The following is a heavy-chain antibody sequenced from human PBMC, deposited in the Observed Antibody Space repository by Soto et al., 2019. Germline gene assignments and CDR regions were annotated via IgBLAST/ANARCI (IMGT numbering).Heavy chain of an antibody. CDR2: IYYSGST. Sequence: QVQLQESGPGLVKPSETLSLTCTVSGGSVSSGSYYWSWIRQPPGKGLEWIGYIYYSGSTNYNPSLKSRVTISVDTSKHQFSLKLSSVTAADTAVYYCARGPLVVVAATMAYYGMDVWGQGTTVTVSS. CDR1: GGSVSSGSYY. J-gene: IGHJ6*02. CDR3: ARGPLVVVAATMAYYGMDV. D-gene: IGHD2-15*01. V-gene: IGHV4-61*01.